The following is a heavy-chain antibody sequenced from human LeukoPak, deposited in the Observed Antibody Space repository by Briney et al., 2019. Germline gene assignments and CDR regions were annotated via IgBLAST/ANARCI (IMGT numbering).Heavy chain of an antibody. CDR2: INPNSGGT. D-gene: IGHD3-3*01. J-gene: IGHJ4*02. V-gene: IGHV1-2*02. Sequence: ASVKVSCKASGYTFTGYYMHWVRQAPGQGLEWMGWINPNSGGTNYAQKFQGRVTMTRDTSISTAYMELSRLRSDDTAVYYCARRFSIFGGLIDYWGQGTLVTVSS. CDR3: ARRFSIFGGLIDY. CDR1: GYTFTGYY.